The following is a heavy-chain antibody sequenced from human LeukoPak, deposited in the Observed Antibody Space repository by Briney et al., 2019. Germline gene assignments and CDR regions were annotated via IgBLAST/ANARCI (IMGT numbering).Heavy chain of an antibody. V-gene: IGHV3-53*01. CDR3: VSLHCLVVD. CDR2: IYSGGST. Sequence: GGSLRLSCAASGFTFSSNYMSWVRQAPGKGLEWVSVIYSGGSTYYADSVKRRFTISRHNSKSTLYLEMNSLRAEDTGVYYCVSLHCLVVDWGQRTLVTVSS. D-gene: IGHD3-9*01. J-gene: IGHJ4*02. CDR1: GFTFSSNY.